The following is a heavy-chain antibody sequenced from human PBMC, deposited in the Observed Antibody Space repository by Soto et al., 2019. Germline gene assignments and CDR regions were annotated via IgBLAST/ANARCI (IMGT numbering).Heavy chain of an antibody. Sequence: QVQLQESGPGLVKPSQTLSLTCSVSDGSISSGYYYWSWIRQPPGKGLEWIGNIYYSGNTYYNPSLKSRLIISIDTSKNQVSLKVGSVTAADTAVYYCASFSLYGMDVWGQGTTVTVSS. J-gene: IGHJ6*02. CDR3: ASFSLYGMDV. CDR2: IYYSGNT. D-gene: IGHD3-3*01. CDR1: DGSISSGYYY. V-gene: IGHV4-30-4*01.